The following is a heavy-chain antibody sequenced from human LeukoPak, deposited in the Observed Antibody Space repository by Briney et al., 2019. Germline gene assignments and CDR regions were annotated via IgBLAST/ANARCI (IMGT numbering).Heavy chain of an antibody. V-gene: IGHV1-2*02. Sequence: ASVKVSCKASGYTFTAYQIHWVRQAPGQGLEWVGGINPTVDDTHYAQKFRGRVTVTGDASISTAYLELSRLTSDDTAVYYCARVRYYAFDYWGQGTLVTVSS. CDR2: INPTVDDT. CDR1: GYTFTAYQ. J-gene: IGHJ4*02. CDR3: ARVRYYAFDY. D-gene: IGHD3-10*01.